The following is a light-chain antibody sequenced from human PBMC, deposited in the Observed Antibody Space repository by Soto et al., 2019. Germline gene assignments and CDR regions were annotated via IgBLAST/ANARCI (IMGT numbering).Light chain of an antibody. CDR2: VNSDGSH. Sequence: QLVLTQSPSASASLGASVKFTCTLSSGHSSNAVAWHQQQPEKGPRYLMKVNSDGSHSKGDGIPDRFSGSSSGAERYLTISSLQSEDEADYYCQTWGWGSVVFGGGTQLTVL. J-gene: IGLJ2*01. CDR1: SGHSSNA. V-gene: IGLV4-69*01. CDR3: QTWGWGSVV.